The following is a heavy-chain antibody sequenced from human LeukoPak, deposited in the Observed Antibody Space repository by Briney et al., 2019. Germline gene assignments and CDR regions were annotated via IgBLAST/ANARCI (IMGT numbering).Heavy chain of an antibody. Sequence: SETLSLTCTVSGGSISSGSYYWSWIRQPAGKGLEWIGRIYTSGSTNYNPSLKSRVTISVDTSKNQFSLKLSSVTAADTAVYYCARGFSPRRSSIFGVVRVRYYFDYWGQGTLVTVSS. CDR1: GGSISSGSYY. D-gene: IGHD3-3*01. V-gene: IGHV4-61*02. CDR3: ARGFSPRRSSIFGVVRVRYYFDY. J-gene: IGHJ4*02. CDR2: IYTSGST.